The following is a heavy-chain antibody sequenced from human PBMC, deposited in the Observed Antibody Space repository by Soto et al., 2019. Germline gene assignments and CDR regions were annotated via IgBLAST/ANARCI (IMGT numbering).Heavy chain of an antibody. V-gene: IGHV1-8*01. D-gene: IGHD2-15*01. CDR1: GYTFTSYD. CDR3: ARGYCSGGSCYLPGNYYYYYMDV. CDR2: MNPNSGNT. J-gene: IGHJ6*03. Sequence: ASVKVSCKASGYTFTSYDINWVRQATGQGLEWMGWMNPNSGNTGYAHKFQGRVTMTRNTSISTAYMELSSLRSEDTAVYYCARGYCSGGSCYLPGNYYYYYMDVWGKGTTVTVSS.